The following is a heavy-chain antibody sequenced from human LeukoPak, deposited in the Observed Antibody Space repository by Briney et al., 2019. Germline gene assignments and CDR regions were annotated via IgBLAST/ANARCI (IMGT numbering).Heavy chain of an antibody. D-gene: IGHD3-10*01. CDR1: VYTFTSYG. CDR3: ARYAYGSGSYYQKPFDY. CDR2: MSPDSGNT. V-gene: IGHV1-8*02. Sequence: ASVKVSCKASVYTFTSYGINWVRQATGQGLEWMGWMSPDSGNTGYAQKFQGRVTMTRNTSISTAYMELSSLTSDDTAVYYCARYAYGSGSYYQKPFDYWGQGTLVTVSS. J-gene: IGHJ4*01.